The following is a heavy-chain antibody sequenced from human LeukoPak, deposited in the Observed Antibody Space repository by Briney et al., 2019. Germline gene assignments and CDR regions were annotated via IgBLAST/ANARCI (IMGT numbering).Heavy chain of an antibody. D-gene: IGHD6-13*01. V-gene: IGHV3-9*01. Sequence: GGSLRLSCAVSGFTFHDYAMHWVRQAPGKGLEWVSGVTWNSGTIVYADSVRGRFTISRDNAKKSLYLQMNNLRAEDTASYYCAKARKGSINWDFDYWGQGTLVIVSS. CDR3: AKARKGSINWDFDY. CDR2: VTWNSGTI. J-gene: IGHJ4*02. CDR1: GFTFHDYA.